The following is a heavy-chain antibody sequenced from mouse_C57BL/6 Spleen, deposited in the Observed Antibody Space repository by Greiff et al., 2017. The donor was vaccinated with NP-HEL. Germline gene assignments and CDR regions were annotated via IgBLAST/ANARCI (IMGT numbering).Heavy chain of an antibody. CDR3: ATITTVGFAY. CDR1: GYTFTSYW. V-gene: IGHV1-69*01. CDR2: IDPSDSYT. Sequence: QVQLQQPGAELVMPGASVKLSCKASGYTFTSYWMQWVKQRPGQGLEWIGEIDPSDSYTNYNQKFKGKSTLTVDKSSSTAYMQLSSLTSEDSAVYYCATITTVGFAYWGQGTLVTVSA. J-gene: IGHJ3*01. D-gene: IGHD1-1*01.